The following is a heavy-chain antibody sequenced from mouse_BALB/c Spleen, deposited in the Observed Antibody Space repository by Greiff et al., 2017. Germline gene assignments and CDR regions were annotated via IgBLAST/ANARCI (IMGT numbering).Heavy chain of an antibody. D-gene: IGHD1-2*01. CDR3: ARYLNYGSHWYFDV. V-gene: IGHV7-3*02. CDR2: IRNKANGYTT. J-gene: IGHJ1*01. Sequence: EVHLVESGGGLVQPGGSLRLSCATSGFTFTDYYMSWVRQPPGKALEWLGFIRNKANGYTTEYSASVKGRFTISRDNSKSILYLQMNTLRAEDSATYYCARYLNYGSHWYFDVWGAGTTVTVSS. CDR1: GFTFTDYY.